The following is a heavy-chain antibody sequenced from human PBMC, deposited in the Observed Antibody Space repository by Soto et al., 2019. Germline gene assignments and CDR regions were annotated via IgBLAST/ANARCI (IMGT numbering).Heavy chain of an antibody. Sequence: PGGSLRLSCAASGFTFGDYAMQWVRQAPGKGLEWVSAISWNSGSIDYADSVKGRFTIFRDNAKNSLYLQMNSLRAEDTALYYCAKSHTTSGWYVTTDDWGQGTRVTVAS. CDR2: ISWNSGSI. D-gene: IGHD6-19*01. V-gene: IGHV3-9*01. CDR1: GFTFGDYA. J-gene: IGHJ4*02. CDR3: AKSHTTSGWYVTTDD.